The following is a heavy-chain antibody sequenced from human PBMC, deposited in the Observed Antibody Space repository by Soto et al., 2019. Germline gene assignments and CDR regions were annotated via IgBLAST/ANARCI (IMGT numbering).Heavy chain of an antibody. CDR2: INSGGYN. V-gene: IGHV3-53*05. Sequence: GGSLRLSCAASGFTFSSNYMSWVRQAPGKGLEWVSVINSGGYNNSADYVKGRFTISRDNSKNTLYLQMSSLRPEDTAVYYCAKDPRNWGRGTLVTVSS. J-gene: IGHJ4*02. CDR1: GFTFSSNY. CDR3: AKDPRN.